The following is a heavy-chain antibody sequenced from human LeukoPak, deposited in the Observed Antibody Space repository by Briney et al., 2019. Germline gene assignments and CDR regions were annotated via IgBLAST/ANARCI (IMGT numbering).Heavy chain of an antibody. J-gene: IGHJ4*02. D-gene: IGHD5-18*01. Sequence: SETLSLTCTVSGGSISSYYWSWIRQPPGKGLEWIGYIYYSGSTNYNPSLKSRVTISVDTSKNQFSLRLSSVTAEDTAVYYCARAGVLPAQLWSYYFDYWGQGTLVTVSS. CDR1: GGSISSYY. CDR2: IYYSGST. CDR3: ARAGVLPAQLWSYYFDY. V-gene: IGHV4-59*01.